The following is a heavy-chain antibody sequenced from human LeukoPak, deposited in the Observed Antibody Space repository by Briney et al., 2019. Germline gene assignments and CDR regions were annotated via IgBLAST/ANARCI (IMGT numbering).Heavy chain of an antibody. Sequence: ASVKVSCKASGGTFSSYAISWVRQAPGQGLEWMGRIIPILGIANYAQKFQGRVTITADKSTSTAYMELSSLRSEDTAVYYCAAVPDYGGNKPDYWGQGTLVTVSS. V-gene: IGHV1-69*04. J-gene: IGHJ4*02. CDR1: GGTFSSYA. CDR2: IIPILGIA. D-gene: IGHD4-23*01. CDR3: AAVPDYGGNKPDY.